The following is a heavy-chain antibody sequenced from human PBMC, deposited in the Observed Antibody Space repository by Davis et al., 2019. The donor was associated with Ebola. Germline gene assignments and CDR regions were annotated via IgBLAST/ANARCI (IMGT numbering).Heavy chain of an antibody. CDR3: AREGDGYCTNGVCYRATLGFDP. CDR1: GGSISSSSYY. Sequence: MPSETLSLTCTVSGGSISSSSYYWGWIRQPPGKGLEWIGIIYYSGSTYYNPSLKSRVTISVDTSKNQFSLKLNSVTAADTAVYYCAREGDGYCTNGVCYRATLGFDPWGQGTLVTVSS. D-gene: IGHD2-8*01. CDR2: IYYSGST. V-gene: IGHV4-39*02. J-gene: IGHJ5*02.